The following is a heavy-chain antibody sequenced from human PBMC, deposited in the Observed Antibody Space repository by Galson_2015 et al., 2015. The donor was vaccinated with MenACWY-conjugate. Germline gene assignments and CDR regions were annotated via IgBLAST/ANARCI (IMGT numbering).Heavy chain of an antibody. CDR3: AKPCARQGFGSSSLDY. V-gene: IGHV3-23*01. CDR1: GFTFTSFA. Sequence: SLRLSCAASGFTFTSFAITWVRQAPGKGLEWVSGISGDGGTTYYADSVKGRFTISRDNSKNTVFLQMNSLRAEDTAIYYCAKPCARQGFGSSSLDYWGQGTLVTVSS. CDR2: ISGDGGTT. J-gene: IGHJ4*02. D-gene: IGHD6-6*01.